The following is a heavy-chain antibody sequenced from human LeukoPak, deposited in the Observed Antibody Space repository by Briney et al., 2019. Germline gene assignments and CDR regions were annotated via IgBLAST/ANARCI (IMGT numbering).Heavy chain of an antibody. J-gene: IGHJ4*02. CDR3: ARSQLGIATDY. CDR2: IYTSGST. CDR1: GGSISSSSYY. V-gene: IGHV4-39*07. Sequence: SETLSLTCTVSGGSISSSSYYWGWIRQPPGKGLEWIGSIYTSGSTNYNPSLKSRVTMSVDTSKNQFSLKLSSVTAADTAVYYCARSQLGIATDYWGQGTLVTVSS. D-gene: IGHD7-27*01.